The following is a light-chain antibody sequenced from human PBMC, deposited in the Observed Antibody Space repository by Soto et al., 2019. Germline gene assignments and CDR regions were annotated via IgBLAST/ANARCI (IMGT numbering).Light chain of an antibody. CDR3: QQSYSTPRT. CDR1: QSISSW. V-gene: IGKV1-39*01. Sequence: DIRMTQSPSTLSASVGDRVTLTCRASQSISSWLAWYQQKPGKAPKLLIYAASSLLSGVPSRFSGSGSGTDFSLTISSLQPEDFATYYCQQSYSTPRTFGQGTRLEI. J-gene: IGKJ5*01. CDR2: AAS.